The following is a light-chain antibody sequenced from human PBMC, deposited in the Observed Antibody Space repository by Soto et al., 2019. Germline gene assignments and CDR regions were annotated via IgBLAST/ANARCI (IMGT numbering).Light chain of an antibody. CDR1: SSNIGSGT. CDR2: NND. V-gene: IGLV1-44*01. CDR3: ASWDVSLNGLYV. J-gene: IGLJ1*01. Sequence: QSVLTQPPSASGTPGQRVTISCSGSSSNIGSGTVNWYQQLPGTAPKLLIYNNDQWASGVPDRFSGSKSGTSASLAISGLQSEDEADYYCASWDVSLNGLYVFGTGPKVTVL.